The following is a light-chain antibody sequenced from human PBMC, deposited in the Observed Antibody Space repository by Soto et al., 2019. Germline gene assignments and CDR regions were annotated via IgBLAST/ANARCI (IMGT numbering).Light chain of an antibody. J-gene: IGKJ4*01. CDR3: QQYNNWPSLT. CDR1: QSVRSN. CDR2: GAS. Sequence: EIVMTQSPATLSVSPGERATLSCRASQSVRSNLAWYHQKPGQAPRLLIYGASTRAPGIPARFSGSGSGTEFTLTISSLQSEDFAVYYCQQYNNWPSLTFGGGTKVEIK. V-gene: IGKV3-15*01.